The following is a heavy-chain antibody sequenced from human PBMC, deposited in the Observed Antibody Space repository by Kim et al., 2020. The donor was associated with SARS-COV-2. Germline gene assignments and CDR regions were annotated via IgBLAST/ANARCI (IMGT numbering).Heavy chain of an antibody. D-gene: IGHD6-13*01. CDR2: IYYSGST. CDR3: EGAAAEAGGLVFDP. Sequence: SETLSLTCTVSGGSISSTSYYWGWIRQPPGKGLEWIGSIYYSGSTDYNLSLKSRITISVDTSKNQFSLKLSSVTAADTAVYYCEGAAAEAGGLVFDPWGQGTLVPVSS. CDR1: GGSISSTSYY. V-gene: IGHV4-39*01. J-gene: IGHJ5*02.